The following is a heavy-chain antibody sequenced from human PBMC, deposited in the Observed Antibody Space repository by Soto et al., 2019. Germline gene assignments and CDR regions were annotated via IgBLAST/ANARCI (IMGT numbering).Heavy chain of an antibody. Sequence: SLSLTCAVSGVSISSGGYSWSWIRQPPGKGLEWIGYIYHSGSTYYNPSLKSRVTISVDRSKNQFSLKLSSVTAADTAVYYCARAGGLGAVAVDYWGQGTLVTVSS. J-gene: IGHJ4*02. CDR1: GVSISSGGYS. CDR3: ARAGGLGAVAVDY. V-gene: IGHV4-30-2*01. CDR2: IYHSGST. D-gene: IGHD6-19*01.